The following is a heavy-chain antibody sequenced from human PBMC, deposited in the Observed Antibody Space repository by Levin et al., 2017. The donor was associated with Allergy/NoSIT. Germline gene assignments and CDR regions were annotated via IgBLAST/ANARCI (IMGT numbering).Heavy chain of an antibody. CDR2: IKADGSEK. CDR3: ARDLSY. J-gene: IGHJ4*02. Sequence: PGGSLRLSCVASGFSFSTSWMTWVRQAPGKGLEWVANIKADGSEKYYGDSMKGRFTVSRDNAKNSLYLQMNSLRAEDTAVYYCARDLSYWGQGTLVTVSS. CDR1: GFSFSTSW. V-gene: IGHV3-7*01.